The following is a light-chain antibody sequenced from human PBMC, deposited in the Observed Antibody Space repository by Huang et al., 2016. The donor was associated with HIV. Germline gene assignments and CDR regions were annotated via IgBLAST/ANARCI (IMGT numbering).Light chain of an antibody. Sequence: DIQVTQSPSSLSASVGDRVTITCRASQSIANWLAWYQQKPGKAPKLLIYDASRLESGVPSRCSGSGSGTEFALTISSLQPDDFATYYCQQYDSYPYNFGQGTKLDIK. CDR1: QSIANW. CDR2: DAS. V-gene: IGKV1-5*01. J-gene: IGKJ2*01. CDR3: QQYDSYPYN.